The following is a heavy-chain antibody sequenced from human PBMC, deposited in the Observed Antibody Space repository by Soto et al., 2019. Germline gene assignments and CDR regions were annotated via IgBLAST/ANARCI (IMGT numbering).Heavy chain of an antibody. CDR3: VRRSPEDAFDI. J-gene: IGHJ3*02. CDR1: DYSISNGYY. Sequence: PSETLSLTCAVSDYSISNGYYWGWIRQPPGKGLEWIGHIYEGGNTYYTPSLESRVAISTDKSKNQFSLRLSSVTAADTAVYYCVRRSPEDAFDIWGQGTMVTVSS. CDR2: IYEGGNT. V-gene: IGHV4-38-2*01.